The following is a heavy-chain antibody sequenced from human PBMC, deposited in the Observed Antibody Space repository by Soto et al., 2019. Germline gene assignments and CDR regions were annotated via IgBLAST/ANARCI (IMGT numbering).Heavy chain of an antibody. D-gene: IGHD3-10*01. J-gene: IGHJ4*02. CDR2: INPSGGST. Sequence: QVQLVQSGAEVKKPGASVKVSCKASGYTFTSYYMHWVRQAPGQGLEWMGIINPSGGSTSYAQKFQGSVTMTRDTSTSTVYMKLSSLRSEDTAVYYCAIYEGSGSYMSDYWGQGTLVTVSS. V-gene: IGHV1-46*01. CDR1: GYTFTSYY. CDR3: AIYEGSGSYMSDY.